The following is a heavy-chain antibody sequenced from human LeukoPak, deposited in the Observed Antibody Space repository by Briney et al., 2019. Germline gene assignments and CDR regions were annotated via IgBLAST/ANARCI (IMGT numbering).Heavy chain of an antibody. Sequence: GGSLRLSCTASGLTFSSYSMNWVRQAPGKGLEWVSYISSSNSTIYYADSVKGRFTISRDNAKNSLYLQMSSLRDEDTAVYYCARANGMDVWGQGTTVTVSS. J-gene: IGHJ6*02. V-gene: IGHV3-48*02. CDR2: ISSSNSTI. CDR3: ARANGMDV. CDR1: GLTFSSYS.